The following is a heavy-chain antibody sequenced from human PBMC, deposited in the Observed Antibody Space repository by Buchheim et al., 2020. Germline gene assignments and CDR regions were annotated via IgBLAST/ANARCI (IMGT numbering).Heavy chain of an antibody. V-gene: IGHV4-39*07. CDR1: GGSISSSSYY. D-gene: IGHD3-10*01. J-gene: IGHJ4*02. CDR3: ARADYYGSGSRHFDY. Sequence: QLQLQESGPGLVKPSETLSLTCTVSGGSISSSSYYWGWIRQPPGKGLEWIGSIYYSGSTYYNPSLKSRVTLSVDTSKNQFSLKLSSVTAADTAMYYCARADYYGSGSRHFDYWGQGTL. CDR2: IYYSGST.